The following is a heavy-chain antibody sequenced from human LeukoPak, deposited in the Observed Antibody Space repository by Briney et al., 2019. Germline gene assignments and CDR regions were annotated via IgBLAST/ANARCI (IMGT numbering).Heavy chain of an antibody. CDR3: TKGRQGPNQYHMDV. V-gene: IGHV3-7*01. J-gene: IGHJ6*03. Sequence: GGSLRLSCAASGFTFSSLWMSWVRQAPGRGPEWVANINQDGGTTYYVASVKGRFTISRDNAKNSLSLQMSSLRAEDTAVYYRTKGRQGPNQYHMDVWGKGTTVTVSS. CDR1: GFTFSSLW. CDR2: INQDGGTT.